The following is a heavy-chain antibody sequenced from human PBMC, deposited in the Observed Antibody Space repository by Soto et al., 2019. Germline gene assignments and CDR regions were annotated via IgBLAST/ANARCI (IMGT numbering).Heavy chain of an antibody. D-gene: IGHD2-2*01. J-gene: IGHJ4*02. CDR2: ISGSGGST. Sequence: GGSLRLSCAASGFTFSSYAMSWVRQAPGKGLEWVSAISGSGGSTYYADSVKGRFTISRDNSKNTLYLKMNSLRAEDTAVYYCAKDPTNCSSTSCQTLDYWGQGTLVTVSS. V-gene: IGHV3-23*01. CDR1: GFTFSSYA. CDR3: AKDPTNCSSTSCQTLDY.